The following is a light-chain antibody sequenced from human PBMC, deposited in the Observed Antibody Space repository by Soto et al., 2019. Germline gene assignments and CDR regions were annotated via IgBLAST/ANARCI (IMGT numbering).Light chain of an antibody. J-gene: IGKJ1*01. CDR1: QSISSW. Sequence: DIQMTQSPSILSASVGDRVTITCRASQSISSWLAWYQQKPGKAPKLLIYDASSLESGVPSRFSGSGSGTEFTLTISSLQTDDFATYYCKQYNSYSWTVGQGTKVDIK. V-gene: IGKV1-5*01. CDR2: DAS. CDR3: KQYNSYSWT.